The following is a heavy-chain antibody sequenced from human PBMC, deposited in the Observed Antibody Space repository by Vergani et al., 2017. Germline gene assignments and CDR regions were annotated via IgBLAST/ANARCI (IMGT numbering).Heavy chain of an antibody. V-gene: IGHV1-18*01. CDR3: ARGVAVFGPNWFYP. CDR1: GYTFTSSG. CDR2: ISAYNGNT. D-gene: IGHD3-10*02. J-gene: IGHJ5*02. Sequence: QVQLVQSGAEVKKPGASVKVSCKASGYTFTSSGISWVRQAPGQGLQWMGWISAYNGNTNYAQKLQGRDTMTTDTSTSTAYMELRSLRSDDTAMYYCARGVAVFGPNWFYPWGQGTLVTVSS.